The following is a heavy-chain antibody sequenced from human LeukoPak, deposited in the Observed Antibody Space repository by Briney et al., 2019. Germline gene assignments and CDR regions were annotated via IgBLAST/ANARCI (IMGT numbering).Heavy chain of an antibody. J-gene: IGHJ4*02. D-gene: IGHD3-22*01. Sequence: SETLSLTCTVSGGSISSSSYYWGWIRQPPGKGLEWIGSIYYSGSTYYNPSLKSRVTMSVDTSKNQFSLKLSSVTAADTAVYYCASRVGSGYYRDYWGQGTLVTASS. CDR2: IYYSGST. V-gene: IGHV4-39*01. CDR1: GGSISSSSYY. CDR3: ASRVGSGYYRDY.